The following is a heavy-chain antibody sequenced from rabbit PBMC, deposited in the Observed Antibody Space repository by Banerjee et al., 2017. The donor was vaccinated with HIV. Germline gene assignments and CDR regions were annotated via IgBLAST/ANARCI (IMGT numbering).Heavy chain of an antibody. Sequence: QSLEESGGDLVKPGASLTLTCTASGFSFSSSYYMCWVRQAPGKGLEWIGCIYTGSGITYYASWAKGRFPISKPSSTAVSLQMTSLTPADTATYFCARDHYYSDGYGFGLWGPGTLVTVS. CDR1: GFSFSSSYY. J-gene: IGHJ4*01. CDR3: ARDHYYSDGYGFGL. D-gene: IGHD6-1*01. CDR2: IYTGSGIT. V-gene: IGHV1S40*01.